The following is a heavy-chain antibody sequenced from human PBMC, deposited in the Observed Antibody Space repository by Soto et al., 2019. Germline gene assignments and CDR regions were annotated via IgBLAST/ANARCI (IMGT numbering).Heavy chain of an antibody. Sequence: QITLNESGPPVVKPAETLTLTCTFSGFSLTTSGVGVGWIRQSPGKAPEWLALIYWDDDKRYSASLKSRLTITKDTSKNQVVLTMANVDPADTATYYCAHRILRTVFGLVTTTAIYFDFWGQGTPVVVSS. D-gene: IGHD3-3*01. CDR2: IYWDDDK. V-gene: IGHV2-5*02. J-gene: IGHJ4*02. CDR3: AHRILRTVFGLVTTTAIYFDF. CDR1: GFSLTTSGVG.